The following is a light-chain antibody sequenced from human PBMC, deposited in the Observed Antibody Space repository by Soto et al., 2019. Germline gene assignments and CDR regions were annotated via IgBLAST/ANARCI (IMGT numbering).Light chain of an antibody. J-gene: IGLJ2*01. V-gene: IGLV2-14*01. CDR1: SSDIGAYKY. CDR3: SSYTSSRTLV. Sequence: QSALTQPASVSGSPGQSITISCTGTSSDIGAYKYVSWYQQHPGRAPKLMIYEVIHRPSGVSSRFSGSKSGKTASLSISGLQADDEADYYCSSYTSSRTLVFRGGTKVTVL. CDR2: EVI.